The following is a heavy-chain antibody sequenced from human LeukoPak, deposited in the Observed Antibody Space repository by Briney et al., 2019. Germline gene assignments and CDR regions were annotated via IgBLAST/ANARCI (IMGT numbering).Heavy chain of an antibody. D-gene: IGHD2-15*01. CDR2: ISSSSSYI. Sequence: GGSLRLSCAASGFTFSSYSMNWVRQAPGKGLEWVSSISSSSSYIYYADSVKGRFTISRDNAKNSLYLQTNSLRAEGTAVYYCARADIVVVVGVPDYWGQGTLVTVSS. V-gene: IGHV3-21*01. J-gene: IGHJ4*02. CDR1: GFTFSSYS. CDR3: ARADIVVVVGVPDY.